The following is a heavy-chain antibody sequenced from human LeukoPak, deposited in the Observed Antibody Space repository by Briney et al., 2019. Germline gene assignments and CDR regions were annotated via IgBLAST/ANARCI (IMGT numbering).Heavy chain of an antibody. J-gene: IGHJ5*02. Sequence: SQTLSLTCALSGDSVSSNSAAWNWIRQSPPRGPEWLGRTYYRSKWYNDYAVSVKSRITIDPDTSKNQFSLQLNSVTPEDTAVYYCAGDSYGPGGWFDPWGQGTLVTVSS. CDR1: GDSVSSNSAA. V-gene: IGHV6-1*01. CDR3: AGDSYGPGGWFDP. CDR2: TYYRSKWYN. D-gene: IGHD5-18*01.